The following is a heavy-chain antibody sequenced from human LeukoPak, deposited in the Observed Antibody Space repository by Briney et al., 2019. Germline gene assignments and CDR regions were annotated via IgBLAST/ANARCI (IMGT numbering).Heavy chain of an antibody. CDR1: GGSFSGYY. Sequence: SETLSLTCAVYGGSFSGYYWSWIRQPPGKGLEWIGEINHSGSTNYNPSLKSRVTISVDTSKNQFSLKLSSATAADTAVYYCARGRYYYDSSGYYSDYWGQGTLVTVSS. CDR2: INHSGST. CDR3: ARGRYYYDSSGYYSDY. V-gene: IGHV4-34*01. D-gene: IGHD3-22*01. J-gene: IGHJ4*02.